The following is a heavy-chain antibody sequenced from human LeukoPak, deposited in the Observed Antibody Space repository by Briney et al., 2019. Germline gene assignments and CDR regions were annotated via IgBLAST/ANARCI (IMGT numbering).Heavy chain of an antibody. V-gene: IGHV3-7*01. Sequence: GGSLRLSCAASGFTFSNYWMGWVRQPPGKGLEWVANIKQDGSEKYYVDSVKGRFTISRDNAKNSLHLQMNSLRAEDTAVYYCARDRIQGRNFDYWGQGTLVTVSS. CDR1: GFTFSNYW. J-gene: IGHJ4*02. D-gene: IGHD5-18*01. CDR3: ARDRIQGRNFDY. CDR2: IKQDGSEK.